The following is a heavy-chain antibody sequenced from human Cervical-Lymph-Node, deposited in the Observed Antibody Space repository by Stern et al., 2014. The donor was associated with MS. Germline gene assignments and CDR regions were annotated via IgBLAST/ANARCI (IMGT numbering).Heavy chain of an antibody. D-gene: IGHD3-10*01. V-gene: IGHV1-69*01. J-gene: IGHJ5*02. Sequence: QVQLVESGAEVKKPGSSVTVSCTASGGTFKTSSFNWVRQAPGQGLEWMGDIVPMYGKPNYAQKSQGRVTVTADESANTVYMELSSLTSEDTAIYYCARERSVRYPAFDPWGQGTLVTVSS. CDR3: ARERSVRYPAFDP. CDR2: IVPMYGKP. CDR1: GGTFKTSS.